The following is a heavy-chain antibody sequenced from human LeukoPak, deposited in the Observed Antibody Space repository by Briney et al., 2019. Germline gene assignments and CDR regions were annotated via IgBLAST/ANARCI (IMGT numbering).Heavy chain of an antibody. CDR3: ARDAYITTGMDV. Sequence: SETLSLTCTVSGGSISSGGYYWSWIRQPAGKGLEWIGRIYTSGSTNYNPSLKSRVTISEDTSKNQFSLKLSSVTAADTAVYYCARDAYITTGMDVWGKGTTVTVSS. CDR2: IYTSGST. D-gene: IGHD3-3*01. J-gene: IGHJ6*04. CDR1: GGSISSGGYY. V-gene: IGHV4-61*02.